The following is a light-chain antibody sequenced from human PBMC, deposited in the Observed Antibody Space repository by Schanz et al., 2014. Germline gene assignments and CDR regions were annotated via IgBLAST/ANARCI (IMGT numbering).Light chain of an antibody. CDR3: QQYGSSPLT. J-gene: IGKJ4*01. CDR1: QSVSSNS. CDR2: GAS. Sequence: EIVLTQSPGTLSLSPGERATLSCRASQSVSSNSLAWYQQTPGQAPRLLIYGASSRATGIPDRFSGSGSGTDFTLTISRLEPEDCEVYYCQQYGSSPLTFGGGTKVEIK. V-gene: IGKV3-20*01.